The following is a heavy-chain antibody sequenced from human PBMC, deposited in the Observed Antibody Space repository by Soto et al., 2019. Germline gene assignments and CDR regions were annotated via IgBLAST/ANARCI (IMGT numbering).Heavy chain of an antibody. J-gene: IGHJ6*03. Sequence: LGGSLRLSCAASGFTFSSYGMHWVRQAPGKGLEWVAVIWYDGSNKYYADTVKGRFTISRDNSKSTLYLQMNSLRAEDTAVYYCARSRYQRGYYYYMDVWGKGTTVTVSS. CDR2: IWYDGSNK. D-gene: IGHD2-2*01. CDR3: ARSRYQRGYYYYMDV. V-gene: IGHV3-33*01. CDR1: GFTFSSYG.